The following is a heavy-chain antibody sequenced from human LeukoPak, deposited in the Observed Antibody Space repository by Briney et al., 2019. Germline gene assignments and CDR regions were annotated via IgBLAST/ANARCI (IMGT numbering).Heavy chain of an antibody. J-gene: IGHJ4*02. CDR2: IKQDGSEK. CDR3: ARAPRGQLVRYYFDY. D-gene: IGHD6-13*01. V-gene: IGHV3-7*03. Sequence: QAGGSLRFSCAASGFTFSSYWMSWVRQAPGKGLEWVANIKQDGSEKYYVDSVKGRFTISRDNAKNSLYLQMNSLRAEDTAVYYCARAPRGQLVRYYFDYWGQGTLVTVSS. CDR1: GFTFSSYW.